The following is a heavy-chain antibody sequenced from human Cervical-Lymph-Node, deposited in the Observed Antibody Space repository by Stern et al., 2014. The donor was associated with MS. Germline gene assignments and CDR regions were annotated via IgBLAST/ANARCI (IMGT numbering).Heavy chain of an antibody. Sequence: VQLVQSGGGSVQPGRPLRLSCAASGFTFEDCAMHWVRQAPGKGLEWVSGISWNSNNIGYADSVRGRFTISRDNAKNSLYLQMNGLRPEDTALYYCAKDISERHYYFDSWGEGTLVTVSS. CDR1: GFTFEDCA. CDR3: AKDISERHYYFDS. CDR2: ISWNSNNI. D-gene: IGHD3-16*02. J-gene: IGHJ4*02. V-gene: IGHV3-9*01.